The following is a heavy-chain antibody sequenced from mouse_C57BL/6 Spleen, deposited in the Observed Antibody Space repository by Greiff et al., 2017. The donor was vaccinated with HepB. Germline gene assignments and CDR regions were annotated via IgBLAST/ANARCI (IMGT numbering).Heavy chain of an antibody. V-gene: IGHV1-26*01. CDR3: ARKGLSKDYFDY. J-gene: IGHJ2*01. Sequence: EVQLQQSGPELVKPGASVKISCKASGYTFTDYYMNWVKQSHGKSLEWIGDINPNNGGTSYNQKFKGKATLTVDKSSSTAYMELRSLTSEDSAVYYRARKGLSKDYFDYWGQGTTLTVSS. CDR2: INPNNGGT. D-gene: IGHD6-1*01. CDR1: GYTFTDYY.